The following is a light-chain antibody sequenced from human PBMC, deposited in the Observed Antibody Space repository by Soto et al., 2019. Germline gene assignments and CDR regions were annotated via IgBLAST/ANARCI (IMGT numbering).Light chain of an antibody. J-gene: IGLJ3*02. Sequence: QTVVTQEPSFSVSPGRTVTLTCGLSSGSVSTSYYPSWYQQTPGQAPRTLIYSTNTRSSAVPDRFSGSILGNKAALTITGAQADEESDYYCVLYMGSGIWVFGGGTKLTVL. CDR2: STN. CDR1: SGSVSTSYY. V-gene: IGLV8-61*01. CDR3: VLYMGSGIWV.